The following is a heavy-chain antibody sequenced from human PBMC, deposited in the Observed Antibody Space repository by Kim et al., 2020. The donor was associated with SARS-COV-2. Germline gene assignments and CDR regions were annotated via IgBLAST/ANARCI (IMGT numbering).Heavy chain of an antibody. Sequence: TVYADSVESRFTVSRDNAKNTLYLQLSTLRAEDTAVYYCATGNNGSFDYWGPGTLVTVSS. CDR2: T. CDR3: ATGNNGSFDY. D-gene: IGHD1-1*01. V-gene: IGHV3-74*01. J-gene: IGHJ4*02.